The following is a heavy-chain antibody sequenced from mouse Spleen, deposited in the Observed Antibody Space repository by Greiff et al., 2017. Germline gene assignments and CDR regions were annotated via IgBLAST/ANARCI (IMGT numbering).Heavy chain of an antibody. V-gene: IGHV5-9*04. Sequence: EVKLQESGGGLVKLGGSLKLSCAASGFTFSSYAMSWVRQTPEKRLEWVATISSGGGNTYYPDSVKGRFTISRDNAKNTLYLQMSSLKSEDTAMYYCARAYYRYDGGYAMDYWGQGTSVTVSS. CDR1: GFTFSSYA. J-gene: IGHJ4*01. D-gene: IGHD2-14*01. CDR3: ARAYYRYDGGYAMDY. CDR2: ISSGGGNT.